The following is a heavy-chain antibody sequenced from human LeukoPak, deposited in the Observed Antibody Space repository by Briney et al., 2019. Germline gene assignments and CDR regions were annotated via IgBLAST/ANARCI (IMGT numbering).Heavy chain of an antibody. V-gene: IGHV4-34*01. J-gene: IGHJ4*02. CDR1: GGSFSGYY. CDR3: ARGRSYYDSSGSRVNFDY. Sequence: SETLSLTCAVYGGSFSGYYWSWIRQPPGKGLEWIGEINHSGSTNYNPPLKSRVTISVDTSKNQFSLKLSSVTAADTAVYYCARGRSYYDSSGSRVNFDYWGQGTLVTVSS. D-gene: IGHD3-22*01. CDR2: INHSGST.